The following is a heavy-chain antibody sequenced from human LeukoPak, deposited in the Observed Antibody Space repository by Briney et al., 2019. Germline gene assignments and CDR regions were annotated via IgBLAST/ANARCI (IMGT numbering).Heavy chain of an antibody. CDR3: ARRYFDY. CDR1: GFSFSNYW. CDR2: IKQDGGEK. Sequence: GGSLRLSCAASGFSFSNYWMSWVRQAPGEGLEWVANIKQDGGEKYYVDSVKGRFTISRDNAMNALYLQMNNLRAEDTAVYYCARRYFDYWGQGTLVTVSS. J-gene: IGHJ4*02. V-gene: IGHV3-7*03.